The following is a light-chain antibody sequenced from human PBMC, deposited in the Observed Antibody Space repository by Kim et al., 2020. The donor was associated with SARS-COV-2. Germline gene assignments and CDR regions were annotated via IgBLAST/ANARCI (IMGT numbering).Light chain of an antibody. J-gene: IGLJ2*01. V-gene: IGLV1-44*01. Sequence: QSVLTQPPSASGTPGQRVTMSCSGSSSNIGSNPVNWYQQLPGTAPKLLIYSNSEWPSGVPDRFSGSKSGTSASLAISGLQSEDEGDYYCAAWDDSLNGPVFGGGTQLTVL. CDR2: SNS. CDR1: SSNIGSNP. CDR3: AAWDDSLNGPV.